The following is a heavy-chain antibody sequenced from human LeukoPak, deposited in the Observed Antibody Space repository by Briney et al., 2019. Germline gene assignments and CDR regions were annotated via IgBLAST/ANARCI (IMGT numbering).Heavy chain of an antibody. CDR1: GGSISSSSYY. Sequence: SETLSLTCTVSGGSISSSSYYWGWIRQPPGKGLEWIGSIYYSGSTYYNPSLKSRVTISVDTSNNQFSLKLSSVTAADTAVYYCARHASSGSGSNYYYYMDVWGKGTTVTVSS. CDR3: ARHASSGSGSNYYYYMDV. J-gene: IGHJ6*03. V-gene: IGHV4-39*01. CDR2: IYYSGST. D-gene: IGHD3-10*01.